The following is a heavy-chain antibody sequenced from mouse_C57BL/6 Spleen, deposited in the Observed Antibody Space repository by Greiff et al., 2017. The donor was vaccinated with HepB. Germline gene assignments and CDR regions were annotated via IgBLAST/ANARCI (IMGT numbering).Heavy chain of an antibody. Sequence: VQLQQSGAELVKPGASVKMSCKASGYTFTSYWITWVKQRPGQGLEWIGDIYPGSGSTNYNEKFKSKATLTVDKSSSTAYMQLSSLTSADSAVYYCARQLRLPFDYWGQGTTLTVSS. V-gene: IGHV1-55*01. D-gene: IGHD3-2*02. CDR2: IYPGSGST. CDR3: ARQLRLPFDY. J-gene: IGHJ2*01. CDR1: GYTFTSYW.